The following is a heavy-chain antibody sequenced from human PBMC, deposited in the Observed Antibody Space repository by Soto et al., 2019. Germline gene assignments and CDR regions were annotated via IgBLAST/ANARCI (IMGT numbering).Heavy chain of an antibody. V-gene: IGHV3-30-3*01. J-gene: IGHJ5*02. D-gene: IGHD4-17*01. CDR3: ARDRAYGDPNWFDP. Sequence: QVQLVESGGGVVQPGGSLRLSCAASGFTFTSYTMHWVRQAPGKGLEWVAVMSYDGTRTDYVDAVKGRFTISRGTSKNTLYLQMNNLRPDDTAMYYCARDRAYGDPNWFDPWGRGTLVTVSS. CDR2: MSYDGTRT. CDR1: GFTFTSYT.